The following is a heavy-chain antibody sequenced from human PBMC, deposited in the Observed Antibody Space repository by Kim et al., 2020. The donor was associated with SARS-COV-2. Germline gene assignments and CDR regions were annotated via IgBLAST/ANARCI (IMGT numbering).Heavy chain of an antibody. Sequence: SETLSLTCTVSGGSISSGGYYWSWIRQHPGKGLEWIGYIYYSGSTYYNPSLKSRVTISVDTSKNQFSLKLSSVTAADTAVYYCARDHGSRGYCSGGSCYTQGYYYYGMDVWGQGTTVTVSS. V-gene: IGHV4-31*03. CDR1: GGSISSGGYY. D-gene: IGHD2-15*01. CDR3: ARDHGSRGYCSGGSCYTQGYYYYGMDV. J-gene: IGHJ6*02. CDR2: IYYSGST.